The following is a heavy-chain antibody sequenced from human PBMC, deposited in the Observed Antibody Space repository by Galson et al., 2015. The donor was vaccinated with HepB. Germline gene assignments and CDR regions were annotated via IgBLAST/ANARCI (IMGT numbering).Heavy chain of an antibody. CDR1: GYTFTDYV. D-gene: IGHD3-3*01. J-gene: IGHJ6*03. CDR3: ARSPLRFLDWLPYYDYYYMDV. Sequence: SVKVSCKASGYTFTDYVVNWVRQAPGQGLEWMGWMKTNTGKPTYAPGFAGRFVFSLGNAVTTAYLQISSLETDDTAVYYCARSPLRFLDWLPYYDYYYMDVWGEGTTVTVSS. CDR2: MKTNTGKP. V-gene: IGHV7-4-1*02.